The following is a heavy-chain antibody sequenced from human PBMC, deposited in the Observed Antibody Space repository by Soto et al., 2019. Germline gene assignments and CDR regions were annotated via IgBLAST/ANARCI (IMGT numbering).Heavy chain of an antibody. J-gene: IGHJ3*02. Sequence: QVQLQESGPGLVKPSQTLSLTCTVSGGSISSGYYYWSWIRQPPGKGLEWIGYIFYTGSTYYNPSLKSRVSISVDPSKSQLYLRLSSVTAADTAVYYCARPKDYGDFLHAFDIWGQGTMVTVSS. CDR2: IFYTGST. CDR1: GGSISSGYYY. CDR3: ARPKDYGDFLHAFDI. D-gene: IGHD4-17*01. V-gene: IGHV4-30-4*01.